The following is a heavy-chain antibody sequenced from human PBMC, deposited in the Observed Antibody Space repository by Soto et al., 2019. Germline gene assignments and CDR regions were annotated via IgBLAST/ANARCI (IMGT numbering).Heavy chain of an antibody. Sequence: QVQLVQSGGEVKKPGASVKVSCKASGYIFNSFGISWVRQAAGQGLEWMGWISAYTGNTKYAQNFQGRVTMTTDTSTSTAYMELRSLRSDDTAVYYCARRSTTGEIDYWGQGTLVTVSS. V-gene: IGHV1-18*01. CDR2: ISAYTGNT. D-gene: IGHD4-17*01. J-gene: IGHJ4*02. CDR3: ARRSTTGEIDY. CDR1: GYIFNSFG.